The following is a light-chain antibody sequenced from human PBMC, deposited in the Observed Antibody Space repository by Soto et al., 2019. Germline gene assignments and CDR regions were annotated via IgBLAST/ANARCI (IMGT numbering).Light chain of an antibody. CDR3: QQKDT. Sequence: DIQMTQSPSSLSASVGDRVTITCRASQIISSYLNWYQQKPGKAPKLLIYAASSLQSGVPSRFSGSGSGTDFTLTISSLQPEDFATYYCQQKDTFGPGTKVDIK. V-gene: IGKV1-39*01. CDR2: AAS. J-gene: IGKJ3*01. CDR1: QIISSY.